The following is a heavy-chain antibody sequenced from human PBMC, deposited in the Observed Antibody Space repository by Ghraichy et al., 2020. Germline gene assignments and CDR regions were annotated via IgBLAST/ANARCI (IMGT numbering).Heavy chain of an antibody. D-gene: IGHD2-2*02. CDR2: IRYDGSDK. J-gene: IGHJ4*02. V-gene: IGHV3-30*02. CDR1: GFTFSSYG. Sequence: GGSLRLSCAASGFTFSSYGMHWVRQAPGKGLEWMAFIRYDGSDKYYADSVKGRFTISRDNSKNTLYLQMNSLRAEDTAVYYCGKEWQDCTSTSCYIYLDYWGQGTLVTVSS. CDR3: GKEWQDCTSTSCYIYLDY.